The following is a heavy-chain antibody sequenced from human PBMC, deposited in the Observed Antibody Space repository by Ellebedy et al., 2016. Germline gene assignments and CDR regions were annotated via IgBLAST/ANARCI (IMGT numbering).Heavy chain of an antibody. CDR2: ISFDATNE. CDR3: ARADRRGSYYYYGMEV. D-gene: IGHD3-22*01. V-gene: IGHV3-30-3*01. J-gene: IGHJ6*02. Sequence: GESLKISXAASAFTFTSYAMHWVRQPPAKGLEWVAGISFDATNEYVTDSVKGRFTISRDNSNSSLYVQMNSLRVEDTAVYYCARADRRGSYYYYGMEVWGQGTTVIVSS. CDR1: AFTFTSYA.